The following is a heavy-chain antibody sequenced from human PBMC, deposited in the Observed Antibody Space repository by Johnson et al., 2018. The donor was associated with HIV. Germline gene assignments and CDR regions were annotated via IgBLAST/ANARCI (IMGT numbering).Heavy chain of an antibody. CDR1: GFTFSSYG. CDR2: ISYDGSNK. J-gene: IGHJ3*02. D-gene: IGHD6-6*01. CDR3: ATLKGPRLHIAARRPDAFDI. Sequence: QVQLVESGGGVVRPGRSLRLSCAASGFTFSSYGMHWVRQAPGKGLEWVAVISYDGSNKYYADSVKGRFTISRDNSKNTLYLQMNSLRAEDTAVYYCATLKGPRLHIAARRPDAFDIWGQGTMVTVSS. V-gene: IGHV3-30*03.